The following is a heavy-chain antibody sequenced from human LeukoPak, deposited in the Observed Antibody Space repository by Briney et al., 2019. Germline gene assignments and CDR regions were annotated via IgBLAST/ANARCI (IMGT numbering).Heavy chain of an antibody. J-gene: IGHJ3*02. CDR1: GYTLTELS. Sequence: GASVKVSCKVSGYTLTELSMHWVRQAPGKGLEWMGGFDPEDGETIYAQKFQGRVTMTEDTSTDTAYMELSSLRSEDTAVYYCATHLWFGDAFDIWGQGTVVTVSS. CDR3: ATHLWFGDAFDI. D-gene: IGHD3-10*01. CDR2: FDPEDGET. V-gene: IGHV1-24*01.